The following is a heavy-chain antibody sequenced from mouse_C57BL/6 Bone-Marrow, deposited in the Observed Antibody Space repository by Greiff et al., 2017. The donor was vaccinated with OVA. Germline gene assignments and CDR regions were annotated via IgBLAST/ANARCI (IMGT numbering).Heavy chain of an antibody. V-gene: IGHV3-6*01. J-gene: IGHJ2*01. Sequence: EVQLQQSGPGLVKPSQSLSLTCSVTGYSITSGHYWNWIRQFPGNKLEWMGYISYDGSNNYNPSLKNRISITRDTSKNQFFLKLNSVTTEDTATDYCARMGGDAYFDYWGQGTTLTVSS. CDR2: ISYDGSN. CDR1: GYSITSGHY. D-gene: IGHD2-3*01. CDR3: ARMGGDAYFDY.